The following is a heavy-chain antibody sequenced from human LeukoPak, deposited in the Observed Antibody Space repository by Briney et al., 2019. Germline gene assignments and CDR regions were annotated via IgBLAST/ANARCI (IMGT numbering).Heavy chain of an antibody. V-gene: IGHV3-21*01. CDR2: ISSSSSYI. J-gene: IGHJ3*02. D-gene: IGHD1-20*01. CDR3: AREAGYNWNQHRRDAFDI. Sequence: GGSLRLSCAASGFTFSSYSMNWVRQAPGKGLEWVSSISSSSSYIYYADSVKGRFTISRDNAKNSLYLQMNSLRAEDTAVYYCAREAGYNWNQHRRDAFDIWGQGTMLTVSS. CDR1: GFTFSSYS.